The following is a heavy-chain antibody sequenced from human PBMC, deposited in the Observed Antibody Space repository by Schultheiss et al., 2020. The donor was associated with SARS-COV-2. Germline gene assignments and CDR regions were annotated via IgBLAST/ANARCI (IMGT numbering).Heavy chain of an antibody. CDR1: GFTFSSYA. V-gene: IGHV3-21*01. D-gene: IGHD3-10*01. CDR2: ISSSSSYI. J-gene: IGHJ6*02. CDR3: ARDRGFDYYGSGSLDRYGMDV. Sequence: GGSLRLSCAASGFTFSSYAMSWVRQAPGKGLEWVSSISSSSSYIYYADSVKGRFTISRDNAKNSLYLQMNSLRAEDTAVYYCARDRGFDYYGSGSLDRYGMDVWGQGTTVTVSS.